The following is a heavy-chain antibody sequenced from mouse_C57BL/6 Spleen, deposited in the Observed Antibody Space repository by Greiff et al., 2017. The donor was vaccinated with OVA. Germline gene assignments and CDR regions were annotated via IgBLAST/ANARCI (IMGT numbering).Heavy chain of an antibody. CDR3: ARGDYYGPYAMDY. V-gene: IGHV5-12*01. CDR1: GFTFSDYY. J-gene: IGHJ4*01. CDR2: ISNGGGST. D-gene: IGHD1-1*01. Sequence: EVMLVESGGGLVQPGGSLKLSCAASGFTFSDYYMYWVRQTPEKRLEWVAYISNGGGSTYYPDTVKGRFTISRDNAKNTLYLQMSRLKSEDTAMYYCARGDYYGPYAMDYWGQGTSVTVSS.